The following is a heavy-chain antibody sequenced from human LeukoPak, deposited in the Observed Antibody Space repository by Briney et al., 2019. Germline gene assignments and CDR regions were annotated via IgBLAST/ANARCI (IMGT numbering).Heavy chain of an antibody. CDR2: INPNSGDT. J-gene: IGHJ3*02. D-gene: IGHD3-10*01. CDR1: GYTFTGYY. CDR3: ARWGIGDLRNTFDI. V-gene: IGHV1-2*04. Sequence: GASVKVSCKASGYTFTGYYMYWVRQAPGQGLEWMGWINPNSGDTNYAQKFQGWVTMTRDTSISTAYMELSRLKSDDTAVYYCARWGIGDLRNTFDIWGHETMVTVSS.